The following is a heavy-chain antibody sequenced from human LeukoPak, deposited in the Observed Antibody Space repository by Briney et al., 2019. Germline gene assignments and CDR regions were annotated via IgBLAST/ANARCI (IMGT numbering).Heavy chain of an antibody. CDR3: ARASPLRAVAVRPFFDY. D-gene: IGHD6-19*01. Sequence: GASVTVSCKASGYTFTGYYMHWVRQAPGQGLEWMGWINPNSGGTNYAQKFQGRVTMTRDMSTSTVYMELSSLRSEDTAVYYCARASPLRAVAVRPFFDYWGQGTLVTVSS. CDR2: INPNSGGT. J-gene: IGHJ4*02. CDR1: GYTFTGYY. V-gene: IGHV1-2*02.